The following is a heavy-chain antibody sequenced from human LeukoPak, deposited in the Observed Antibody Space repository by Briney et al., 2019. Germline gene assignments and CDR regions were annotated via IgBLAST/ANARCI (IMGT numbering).Heavy chain of an antibody. V-gene: IGHV1-8*03. CDR1: GYTFTSYD. Sequence: GASVKVSCKASGYTFTSYDINWVRQATGQGLEWMGWMNPNSGNTGYAQKFQGRVTITRNTSISTAYMELSSLRSEDTAVYYCARGRWIQLWLSDYYYYYMDVWGKGTTVTVSS. CDR2: MNPNSGNT. D-gene: IGHD5-18*01. CDR3: ARGRWIQLWLSDYYYYYMDV. J-gene: IGHJ6*03.